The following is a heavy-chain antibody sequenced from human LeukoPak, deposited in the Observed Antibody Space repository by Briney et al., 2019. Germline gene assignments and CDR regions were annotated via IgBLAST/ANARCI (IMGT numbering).Heavy chain of an antibody. D-gene: IGHD2-2*01. V-gene: IGHV3-23*01. Sequence: GGSLRLSCAASGFTFSSYAMSWVRQAPGKGLEWVSGINNSGGSTYYADSVKGRFTISRDNSKNTLYLQMNSLRDEDTAVYYCAKASGYCSSTTSCYLYFDYWGQGTLDTVSS. CDR2: INNSGGST. J-gene: IGHJ4*02. CDR1: GFTFSSYA. CDR3: AKASGYCSSTTSCYLYFDY.